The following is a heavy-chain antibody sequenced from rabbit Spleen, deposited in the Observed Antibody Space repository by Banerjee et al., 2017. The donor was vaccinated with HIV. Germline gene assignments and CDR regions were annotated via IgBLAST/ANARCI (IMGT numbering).Heavy chain of an antibody. CDR1: GFSFSSSYH. CDR3: ARSDADSSSKGYFYYFGL. J-gene: IGHJ4*01. CDR2: IYSGDGNT. D-gene: IGHD1-1*01. Sequence: QEQLVESGGDLVKPGASLTLTCTASGFSFSSSYHMCWVHQAPGKGLEWIACIYSGDGNTYYANWVSGRFTISKTSSTTVTLQMTSLTAADTATYFCARSDADSSSKGYFYYFGLWGPGTLVTVS. V-gene: IGHV1S45*01.